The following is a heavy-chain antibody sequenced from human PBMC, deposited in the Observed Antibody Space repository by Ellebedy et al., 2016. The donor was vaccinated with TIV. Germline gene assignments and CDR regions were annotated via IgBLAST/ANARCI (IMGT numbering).Heavy chain of an antibody. J-gene: IGHJ5*02. CDR1: GYTFTSYA. V-gene: IGHV1-3*01. CDR2: INAGNGNT. D-gene: IGHD5-18*01. CDR3: ARDLMDTAMWGFDP. Sequence: ASVKVSCKTSGYTFTSYAMHWVRQAPGQRLEWMGWINAGNGNTKYSQKFQGRVTITRDTSASTAYMALSSLRSEDTAVYYCARDLMDTAMWGFDPWGQGTLVTVSS.